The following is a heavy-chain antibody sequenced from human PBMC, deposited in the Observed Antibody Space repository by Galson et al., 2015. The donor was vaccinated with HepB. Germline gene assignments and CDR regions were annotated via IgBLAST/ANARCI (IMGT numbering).Heavy chain of an antibody. J-gene: IGHJ6*02. D-gene: IGHD6-13*01. V-gene: IGHV1-69*13. CDR1: GGTFSSYA. CDR3: ASIAAAGTGVRNDYYYYGMDV. Sequence: SVKVSCKASGGTFSSYAISWVRQAPGQGLEWMGGIIPIFGTANYAQKFQGRVTITADESTSTAYMELSSLRSEDTAVYYCASIAAAGTGVRNDYYYYGMDVWGQGTTVTVSS. CDR2: IIPIFGTA.